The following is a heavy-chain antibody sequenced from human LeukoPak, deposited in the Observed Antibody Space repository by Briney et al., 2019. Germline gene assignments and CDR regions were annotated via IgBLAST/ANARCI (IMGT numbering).Heavy chain of an antibody. D-gene: IGHD3-22*01. CDR2: IILIFGTA. V-gene: IGHV1-69*13. CDR3: ARGINYYDSSGYYLKDRYYFDY. CDR1: GYTFTSYY. Sequence: SVKVSCKASGYTFTSYYIHWVRQAPGQGLEWMGGIILIFGTANYAQKFQGRVTITADESTSTAYTELSSLRSEDTAVYYCARGINYYDSSGYYLKDRYYFDYWGQGTLVTVSS. J-gene: IGHJ4*02.